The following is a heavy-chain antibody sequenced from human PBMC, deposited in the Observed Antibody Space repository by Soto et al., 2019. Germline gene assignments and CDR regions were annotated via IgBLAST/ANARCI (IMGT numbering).Heavy chain of an antibody. CDR1: GGTFSSYA. D-gene: IGHD5-12*01. CDR3: ARAPNSGYDKPFDY. J-gene: IGHJ4*02. V-gene: IGHV1-69*12. Sequence: QVQLVQSGAEVKKPGSSVKVSCKASGGTFSSYAISWVRQAPGQGLEWVGGVIPIFGTANYAQKFQGRVTITADESTSTAYMELSSLRSEDTAVYYCARAPNSGYDKPFDYWGQGTLVTVSS. CDR2: VIPIFGTA.